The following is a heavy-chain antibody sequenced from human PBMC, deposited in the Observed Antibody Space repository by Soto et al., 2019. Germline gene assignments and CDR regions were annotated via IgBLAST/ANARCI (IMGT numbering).Heavy chain of an antibody. Sequence: GGSLRLSCAASGFTFSSYGMHWVRQAPGKGLEWVAVISYDGSNKYYADSVKGRFTISRDNSKNTLYLQMNSLRAEDTAVYYCAKETRYDFWSGYYTYGTDVWGQGATVTVSS. J-gene: IGHJ6*02. V-gene: IGHV3-30*18. D-gene: IGHD3-3*01. CDR1: GFTFSSYG. CDR2: ISYDGSNK. CDR3: AKETRYDFWSGYYTYGTDV.